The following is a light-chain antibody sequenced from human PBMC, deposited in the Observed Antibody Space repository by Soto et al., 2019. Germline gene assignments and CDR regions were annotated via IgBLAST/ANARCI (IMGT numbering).Light chain of an antibody. CDR1: QSVNNY. CDR3: QQRIDWPLT. Sequence: EIVLTQSPATLSLSPGERATLSCRASQSVNNYLAWYQQTPGQAPRLLIYDASTRATGIPARFSGSGSGTDFTLTISSLEPEDFSVYDCQQRIDWPLTFGGGTKVDIK. J-gene: IGKJ4*01. V-gene: IGKV3-11*01. CDR2: DAS.